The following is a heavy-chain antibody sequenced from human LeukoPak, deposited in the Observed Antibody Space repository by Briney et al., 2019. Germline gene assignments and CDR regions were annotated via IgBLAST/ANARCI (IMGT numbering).Heavy chain of an antibody. J-gene: IGHJ4*02. V-gene: IGHV3-7*01. D-gene: IGHD2-8*01. CDR2: INSEGSYI. CDR1: GFTFSSHW. Sequence: GGSLRPSCAASGFTFSSHWMTWVRQAPGKGREGVGCINSEGSYIHYVDSVARRFSISRDNAKNSLFLQISSLGADNTAMYYCLIDSSWNNNNLYARGFDCWGQGALLAVSS. CDR3: LIDSSWNNNNLYARGFDC.